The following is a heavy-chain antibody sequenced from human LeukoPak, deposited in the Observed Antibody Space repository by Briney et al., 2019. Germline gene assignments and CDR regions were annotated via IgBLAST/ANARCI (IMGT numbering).Heavy chain of an antibody. Sequence: GGSLRLSCAASGFTFGTFWMSWVRQAPGKGLEWVANINQDGTEKHYVDSVKGRFTISRDNAKKSLYLQMNSLRAEDTAVYFCASANYFDSWGQGTLVAVSS. CDR1: GFTFGTFW. D-gene: IGHD4/OR15-4a*01. CDR3: ASANYFDS. CDR2: INQDGTEK. J-gene: IGHJ4*02. V-gene: IGHV3-7*01.